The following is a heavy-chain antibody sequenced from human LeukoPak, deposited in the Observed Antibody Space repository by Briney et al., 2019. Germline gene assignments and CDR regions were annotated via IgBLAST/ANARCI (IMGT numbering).Heavy chain of an antibody. CDR3: ARDLAGATNYYYYYYMDV. J-gene: IGHJ6*03. Sequence: PSETLSLTCTVSGYSISSGYYWGWIRQPPGKGLEWIGSIYHSGSTYYSPSLKSRVTISVDTSKNQFSLKLSSVTAADTAVYYCARDLAGATNYYYYYYMDVWGKGTTVTVSS. D-gene: IGHD1-26*01. V-gene: IGHV4-38-2*02. CDR1: GYSISSGYY. CDR2: IYHSGST.